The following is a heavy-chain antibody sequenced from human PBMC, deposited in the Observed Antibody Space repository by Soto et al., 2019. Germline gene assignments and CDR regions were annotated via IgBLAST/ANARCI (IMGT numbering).Heavy chain of an antibody. D-gene: IGHD5-18*01. Sequence: QAQLVESGGGVVQPGRSLRLSCAASGFAFSSYGMHWVRQAPGTGLEWVAVISYDGSLQHYADSVKGRFTISRDNSKNMVLLQMSSLRAEAMAVYFCVSDRGYGHASVPYSWGQGTLVSVSS. V-gene: IGHV3-30*03. CDR1: GFAFSSYG. CDR3: VSDRGYGHASVPYS. J-gene: IGHJ4*02. CDR2: ISYDGSLQ.